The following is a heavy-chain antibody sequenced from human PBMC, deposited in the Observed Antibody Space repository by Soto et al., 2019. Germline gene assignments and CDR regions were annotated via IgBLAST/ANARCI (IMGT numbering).Heavy chain of an antibody. CDR1: GGSFSGYY. D-gene: IGHD2-21*02. V-gene: IGHV4-34*01. J-gene: IGHJ4*02. CDR2: INHSGST. Sequence: QVQLQQWGAGQLKTSETLSLTCAVPGGSFSGYYWNWIRQPPGQGLEWIGKINHSGSTYNPSLKSRVTISLDKSKNQFSLPLSSVTAADTAVYYCAGPYNCGSACYPAYSLDSWGQGTLVTVSS. CDR3: AGPYNCGSACYPAYSLDS.